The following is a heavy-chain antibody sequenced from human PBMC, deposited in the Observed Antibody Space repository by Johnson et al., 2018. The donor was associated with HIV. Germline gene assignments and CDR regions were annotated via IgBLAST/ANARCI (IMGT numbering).Heavy chain of an antibody. CDR3: ARGRATALDIDAFDI. V-gene: IGHV3-7*02. CDR2: INQDGSEK. Sequence: EVQLLESGGGLVQPGGSLRLSCAASGFTFSLYWMTWVRQAPGKGLEWVANINQDGSEKYYVDSVKGRFTISRDNAKNSLYLQMNSLSPEDTAVYFCARGRATALDIDAFDIWGQGTMVTVSS. CDR1: GFTFSLYW. D-gene: IGHD5-12*01. J-gene: IGHJ3*02.